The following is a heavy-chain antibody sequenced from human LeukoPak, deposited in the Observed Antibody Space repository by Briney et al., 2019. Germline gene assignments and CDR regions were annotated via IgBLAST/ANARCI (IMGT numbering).Heavy chain of an antibody. V-gene: IGHV1-69*13. CDR3: ARWAPKKLERPDYYYGMDV. CDR2: IIPIFGTA. J-gene: IGHJ6*02. D-gene: IGHD1-1*01. CDR1: GGTFSSYA. Sequence: GASVKVSCKASGGTFSSYAISWVRQAPGQGLEWMGGIIPIFGTANYAQKFQGRVTITADESTSTAYMELSSLRSEDTAVYYCARWAPKKLERPDYYYGMDVWGQGTTVTVSS.